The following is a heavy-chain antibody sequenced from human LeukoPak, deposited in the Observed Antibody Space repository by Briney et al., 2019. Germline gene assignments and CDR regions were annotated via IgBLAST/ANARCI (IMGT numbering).Heavy chain of an antibody. J-gene: IGHJ3*02. CDR2: IYVGDSDI. D-gene: IGHD3-10*01. CDR1: GYDFTSYW. V-gene: IGHV5-51*01. Sequence: GESLKISCKGSGYDFTSYWIGWVRRMPGKGLEWMGIIYVGDSDIRYSPSFQGQVTISADRSITTAFLQWSSLKASDTAIYYCARTYGSGTYYNRVGGFDIWGQGTMVSVSS. CDR3: ARTYGSGTYYNRVGGFDI.